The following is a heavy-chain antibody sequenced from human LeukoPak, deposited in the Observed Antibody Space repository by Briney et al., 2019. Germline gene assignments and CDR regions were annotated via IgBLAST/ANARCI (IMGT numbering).Heavy chain of an antibody. CDR2: INPSGDDT. V-gene: IGHV1-46*01. CDR1: GYTFTSYY. J-gene: IGHJ6*02. D-gene: IGHD3-10*01. Sequence: ASVKVSCKASGYTFTSYYMHWVRQAPGQGLEWMGIINPSGDDTNYAQRFQGRVTMTRDTSTNTVYMELSSLRSEDTAVYYCARDRGGGRYYYGMDVWGQGTTVIVSS. CDR3: ARDRGGGRYYYGMDV.